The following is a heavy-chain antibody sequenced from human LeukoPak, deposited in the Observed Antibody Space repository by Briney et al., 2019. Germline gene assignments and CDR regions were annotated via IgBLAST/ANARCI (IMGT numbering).Heavy chain of an antibody. V-gene: IGHV4-39*01. Sequence: SETLSLTCTVSGGSISNSSSYWGWIRQPPGKGLEWIGSIYYSGSTYYNPSLKSRVTISVDTSKNQFSLKLSSVTAADTAVYYCARGFDYYDSSGAGAYWGQGTLVTVSS. D-gene: IGHD3-22*01. J-gene: IGHJ4*02. CDR1: GGSISNSSSY. CDR3: ARGFDYYDSSGAGAY. CDR2: IYYSGST.